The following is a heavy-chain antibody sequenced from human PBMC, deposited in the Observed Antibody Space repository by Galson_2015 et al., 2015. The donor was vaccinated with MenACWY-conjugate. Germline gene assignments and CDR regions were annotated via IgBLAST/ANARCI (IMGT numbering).Heavy chain of an antibody. J-gene: IGHJ3*02. CDR2: IKSKTDSGTT. V-gene: IGHV3-15*01. CDR3: TTETTRSEFGFDI. D-gene: IGHD4-11*01. Sequence: SLRLSCAASGFTFSNACMSWVRQAPGKGLEWVGRIKSKTDSGTTDYAARVKGRFTISRDDSKHTLYLQMNSVKTEDTAMYYCTTETTRSEFGFDIWGQGTMVTVSS. CDR1: GFTFSNAC.